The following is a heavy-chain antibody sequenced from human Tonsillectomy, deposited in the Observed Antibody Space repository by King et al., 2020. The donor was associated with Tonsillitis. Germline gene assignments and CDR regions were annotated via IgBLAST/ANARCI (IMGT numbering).Heavy chain of an antibody. J-gene: IGHJ3*02. Sequence: VQLVESGGGLVQPGGSLRLSCAASGFAFSSYWMNWVRQAPGKGLEWVANLKKDESERYYVDSVKGRFTTSRDNAKNSLYLQMNSLRADDTASYYCARGFGATGISFDIWGQGTKVTVSS. V-gene: IGHV3-7*01. CDR3: ARGFGATGISFDI. CDR2: LKKDESER. CDR1: GFAFSSYW. D-gene: IGHD3-10*01.